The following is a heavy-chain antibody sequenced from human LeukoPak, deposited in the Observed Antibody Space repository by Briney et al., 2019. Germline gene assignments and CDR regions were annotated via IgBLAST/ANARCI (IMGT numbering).Heavy chain of an antibody. CDR2: INTDTGNP. D-gene: IGHD7-27*01. V-gene: IGHV7-4-1*02. Sequence: ASVEVSCKASGYTFTDYFMHWVRQAPGQGLEWMGWINTDTGNPTYAQGFTGRFVFSLDTSVSTAYLQITSLKADDTAVYYCASAPWGSGYYSYYYYMDVWGKGTTVTVSS. CDR3: ASAPWGSGYYSYYYYMDV. J-gene: IGHJ6*03. CDR1: GYTFTDYF.